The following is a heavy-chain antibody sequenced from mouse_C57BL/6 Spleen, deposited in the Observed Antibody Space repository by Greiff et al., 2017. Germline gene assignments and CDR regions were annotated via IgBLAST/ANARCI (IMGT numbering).Heavy chain of an antibody. D-gene: IGHD1-1*01. V-gene: IGHV1-76*01. CDR1: GYTFTDYY. Sequence: QVQLQQSGAELVRPGASVKLSCKASGYTFTDYYINWVKQRPGQGLEWIARIYPGSGNTYYNEKFKGKATLTAEKSSSTAYMQLSSLTSEDSAVYFCARKEKLDYYGSSWYFDVWGTGTTVTVSS. CDR3: ARKEKLDYYGSSWYFDV. J-gene: IGHJ1*03. CDR2: IYPGSGNT.